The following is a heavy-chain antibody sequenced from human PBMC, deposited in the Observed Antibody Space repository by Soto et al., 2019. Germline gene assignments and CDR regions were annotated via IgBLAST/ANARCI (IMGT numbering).Heavy chain of an antibody. J-gene: IGHJ5*02. CDR3: ARDTVLTGMFDL. CDR1: GGSIGSYH. D-gene: IGHD4-17*01. Sequence: PSETPSLTCTVSGGSIGSYHWSWVRQPPGKGLEWIASVYYTGTTNYNPSLGSRVTISIDAPENQISLKLTSVTAADTAFYYCARDTVLTGMFDLWGQGTLVTVSS. V-gene: IGHV4-59*01. CDR2: VYYTGTT.